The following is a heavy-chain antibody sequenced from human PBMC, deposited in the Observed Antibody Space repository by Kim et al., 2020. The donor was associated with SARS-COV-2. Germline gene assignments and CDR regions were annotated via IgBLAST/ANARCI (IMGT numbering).Heavy chain of an antibody. D-gene: IGHD4-17*01. J-gene: IGHJ3*02. V-gene: IGHV3-23*01. Sequence: ADAVKGRFTISRDNSKNMVHLQVNSLRAEDTAVYYCAKSFATTVTHAFDIWGQGTMVTVSS. CDR3: AKSFATTVTHAFDI.